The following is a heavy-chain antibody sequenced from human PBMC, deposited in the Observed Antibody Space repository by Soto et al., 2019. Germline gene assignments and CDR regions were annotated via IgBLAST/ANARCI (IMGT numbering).Heavy chain of an antibody. J-gene: IGHJ4*02. CDR2: IYYSGST. V-gene: IGHV4-31*03. CDR1: GGSISSGGYY. CDR3: ARGVIAVAGYHFDF. D-gene: IGHD6-19*01. Sequence: SVTLSLTCTVSGGSISSGGYYWSWIRQHPGRGLEWIGYIYYSGSTYYNPSLKSRVTISVDTSKNQFSLKLSSVTAADTAVYYCARGVIAVAGYHFDFWGQGALVTVSS.